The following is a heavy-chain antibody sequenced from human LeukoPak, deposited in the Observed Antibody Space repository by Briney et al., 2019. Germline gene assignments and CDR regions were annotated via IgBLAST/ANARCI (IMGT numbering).Heavy chain of an antibody. D-gene: IGHD1-26*01. CDR3: AATSPAIVGATSDAFDI. V-gene: IGHV1-2*02. CDR1: GYTFTGYY. J-gene: IGHJ3*02. Sequence: ASVKVSCKASGYTFTGYYMHWVLQAPGQGLEWMGWINPNSGGINYAQKFQGRVTMTRDTSISTAYMELSRLRSDDTAVYYCAATSPAIVGATSDAFDIWGQGTMVTVSS. CDR2: INPNSGGI.